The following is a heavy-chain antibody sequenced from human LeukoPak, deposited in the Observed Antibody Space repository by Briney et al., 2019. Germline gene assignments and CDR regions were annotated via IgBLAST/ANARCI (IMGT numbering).Heavy chain of an antibody. CDR3: ARTSAKSGYDPLYYYYGMDV. CDR2: IYHSGST. J-gene: IGHJ6*02. V-gene: IGHV4-59*12. CDR1: GGSISSYY. Sequence: SETLSLTCTVSGGSISSYYWSWIRQPPGKGLEWIGYIYHSGSTYYNPSLKSRVTISVDRSKNQFSLKLSSVTAADAAVYYCARTSAKSGYDPLYYYYGMDVWGQGTTVTVSS. D-gene: IGHD5-12*01.